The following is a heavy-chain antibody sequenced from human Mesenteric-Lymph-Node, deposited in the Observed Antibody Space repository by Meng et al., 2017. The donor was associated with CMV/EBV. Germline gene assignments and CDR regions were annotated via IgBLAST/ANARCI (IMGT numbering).Heavy chain of an antibody. J-gene: IGHJ4*02. CDR1: GGSISSSYYY. V-gene: IGHV4-39*01. D-gene: IGHD6-13*01. CDR2: IYYSGST. CDR3: ARHRSRMGSAGLIDY. Sequence: SETLSLTCTVSGGSISSSYYYWGWIRQPPGKGLEWIGSIYYSGSTFYNPSLESRLTLSVDTSKNQFSLKLSSVTAADTALYYCARHRSRMGSAGLIDYRGQGPLVTVSS.